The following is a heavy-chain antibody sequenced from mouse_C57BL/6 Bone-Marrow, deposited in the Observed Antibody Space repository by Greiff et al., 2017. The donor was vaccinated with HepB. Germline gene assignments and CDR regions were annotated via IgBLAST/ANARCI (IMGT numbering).Heavy chain of an antibody. Sequence: QVQLQQSGAELVRPGASVTLSCKASGYTFTDYEMHWVKQTPVHGLEWIGAIDPETGGTAYNQKFKGKAILTADKSSSTAYMELRSLTSEDSAVYYCTRSTMVTTTAYYYAMDYWGQGTSVTVSS. D-gene: IGHD2-2*01. CDR1: GYTFTDYE. CDR2: IDPETGGT. CDR3: TRSTMVTTTAYYYAMDY. V-gene: IGHV1-15*01. J-gene: IGHJ4*01.